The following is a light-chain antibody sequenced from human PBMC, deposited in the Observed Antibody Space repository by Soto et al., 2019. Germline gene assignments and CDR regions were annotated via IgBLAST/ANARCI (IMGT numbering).Light chain of an antibody. V-gene: IGLV2-14*03. Sequence: QSALTQPASVSGSPGQSITISCTGTNSDVGGYNYVSWYQQHPGKAPKLLIYDVSSRPSGLSNRFSGSKSGNTASLIISGLQAEDEADYYCSSYTSRSIVVFGGGTKLTVL. CDR1: NSDVGGYNY. J-gene: IGLJ2*01. CDR2: DVS. CDR3: SSYTSRSIVV.